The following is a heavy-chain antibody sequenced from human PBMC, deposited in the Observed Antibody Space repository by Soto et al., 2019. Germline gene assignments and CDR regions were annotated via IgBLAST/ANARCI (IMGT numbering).Heavy chain of an antibody. D-gene: IGHD3-10*01. CDR1: GFTFSSYA. CDR3: ARVLRIRGGRYYYGMDV. Sequence: GQLVESGGGVAQPGRSLRLSCAASGFTFSSYAMHWVRQTPGQGLEWVAVISYDGSNKYYADSVKGRCTISRDNSNDTVYLLMTSLRPEDTAVYFCARVLRIRGGRYYYGMDVWGQGTTVTVSS. V-gene: IGHV3-30-3*01. J-gene: IGHJ6*02. CDR2: ISYDGSNK.